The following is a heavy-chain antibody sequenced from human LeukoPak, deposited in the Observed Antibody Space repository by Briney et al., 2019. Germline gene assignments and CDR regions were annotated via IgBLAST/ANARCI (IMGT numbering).Heavy chain of an antibody. Sequence: TGGSLRLSCAASGFTFSSYGMSWVRQAPGKGLEWVSDISGSGGSTYYADSVKGRFTISRDNSKNTLYLQMNSLRAEDTAVYYCAKEHGGSSWYEDAFDIWGQGTMVTVSS. CDR2: ISGSGGST. CDR3: AKEHGGSSWYEDAFDI. D-gene: IGHD6-13*01. CDR1: GFTFSSYG. J-gene: IGHJ3*02. V-gene: IGHV3-23*01.